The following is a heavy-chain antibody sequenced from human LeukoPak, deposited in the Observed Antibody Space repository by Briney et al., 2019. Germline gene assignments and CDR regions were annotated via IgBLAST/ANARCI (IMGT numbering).Heavy chain of an antibody. D-gene: IGHD4-17*01. J-gene: IGHJ6*03. Sequence: SVKVSCKASGGTFSSYAISWVRQAPGQGLEWMGGIIPIFGTANYAQKFQGRATITTDESTSTAYMELSSLRSEDTAVYYCARGRNSDYGDSRDYYYYMDVWGKGTTVTVSS. CDR3: ARGRNSDYGDSRDYYYYMDV. CDR2: IIPIFGTA. CDR1: GGTFSSYA. V-gene: IGHV1-69*05.